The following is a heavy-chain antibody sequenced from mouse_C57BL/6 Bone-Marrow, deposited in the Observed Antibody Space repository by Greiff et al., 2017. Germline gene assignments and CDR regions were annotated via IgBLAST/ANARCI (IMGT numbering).Heavy chain of an antibody. CDR2: IYPGSGST. CDR1: GYTFTSYW. J-gene: IGHJ4*01. V-gene: IGHV1-55*01. CDR3: ARGGPVGSNYENYAMDY. Sequence: QVQLQQPGAELVKPGASVKMSCKASGYTFTSYWITWVKQRPGQGLEWIGDIYPGSGSTNYNEKFKSKATLTVDTSSSTAYMQLSSLTSEDSAVYFCARGGPVGSNYENYAMDYWGQGTSVTVSS. D-gene: IGHD2-5*01.